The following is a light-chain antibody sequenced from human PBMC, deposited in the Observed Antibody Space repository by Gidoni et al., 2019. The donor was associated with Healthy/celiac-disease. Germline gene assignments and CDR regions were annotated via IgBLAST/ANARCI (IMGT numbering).Light chain of an antibody. J-gene: IGKJ4*01. CDR1: QSVLYSPNNKNY. Sequence: IVMTQSPDSLAVYLGERATINCKSSQSVLYSPNNKNYLAWYQQKPGQPPKLLIYWASTRESGVPDRFSGSGSGTDFTLTISSLQAEDVAVYYCQQYYSTPLTFGGXTKVEIK. CDR3: QQYYSTPLT. V-gene: IGKV4-1*01. CDR2: WAS.